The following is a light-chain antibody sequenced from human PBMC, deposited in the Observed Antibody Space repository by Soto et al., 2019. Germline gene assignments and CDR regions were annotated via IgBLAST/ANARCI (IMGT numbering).Light chain of an antibody. V-gene: IGKV3-11*01. CDR1: QYVGTR. J-gene: IGKJ1*01. CDR2: YTS. Sequence: EIVLTQSPATLSSSPGETATLSCRASQYVGTRLAWYQHKPGQAHRLLIYYTSNRATGIQARFSGSGSGTDFTLTINSLAPEEFAIYYCHQRQSWPRTVGQGTKVDIK. CDR3: HQRQSWPRT.